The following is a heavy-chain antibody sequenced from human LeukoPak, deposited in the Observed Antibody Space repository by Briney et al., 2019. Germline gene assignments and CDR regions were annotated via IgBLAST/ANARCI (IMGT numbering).Heavy chain of an antibody. D-gene: IGHD3-22*01. CDR3: TSRYYYDSSGFDY. CDR2: IRSKANSYAT. Sequence: PGGSLRLSCAASGFTFSGSAMHWVRQASGKGLEWVGRIRSKANSYATAYAASVKGRFTISRDDSKNTAYLQMNSLKTEDTAVYYCTSRYYYDSSGFDYWGQGTLVTVSS. V-gene: IGHV3-73*01. J-gene: IGHJ4*02. CDR1: GFTFSGSA.